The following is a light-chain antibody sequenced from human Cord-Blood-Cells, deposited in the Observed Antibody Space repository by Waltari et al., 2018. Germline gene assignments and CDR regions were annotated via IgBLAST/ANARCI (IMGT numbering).Light chain of an antibody. J-gene: IGLJ3*02. Sequence: QSALTQPASVSGSPGQSITISCTGTSSDVGGYNYVSWYQQHPGKAPKLMIYDVSKRPSGFSTRFSGSKSGNTASLTISGLQAEDEADYYCSSYTSSSTLEFGGGTKLTVL. CDR3: SSYTSSSTLE. CDR2: DVS. CDR1: SSDVGGYNY. V-gene: IGLV2-14*01.